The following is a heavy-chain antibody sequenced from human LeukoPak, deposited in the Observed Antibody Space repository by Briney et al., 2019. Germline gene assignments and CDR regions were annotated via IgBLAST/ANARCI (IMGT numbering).Heavy chain of an antibody. CDR3: ARDPDYYDSSGYYHDPPDY. D-gene: IGHD3-22*01. CDR2: IWYDGSNK. CDR1: GFTFSSYG. Sequence: GGSLRLSCAASGFTFSSYGMHWVRQAPGKGLEWVAGIWYDGSNKYYADSVKGRFTIPRDNSKNTLYLQMNSLRAEDTAVYYCARDPDYYDSSGYYHDPPDYWGQGTLVTVSS. J-gene: IGHJ4*02. V-gene: IGHV3-33*08.